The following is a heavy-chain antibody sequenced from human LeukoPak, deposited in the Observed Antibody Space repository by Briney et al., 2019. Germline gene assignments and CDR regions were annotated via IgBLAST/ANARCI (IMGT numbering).Heavy chain of an antibody. Sequence: GAPVKVSYKASGYTFTGYYMHWVRQAPGQGLEWMGWINPNSGGTNYAQKFQGRVTMTRDTSISTAYMELSRLRSDDTAVYYCARGGAIYDFWSGKNYYYYGMDVWGQGTTVTVSS. CDR1: GYTFTGYY. D-gene: IGHD3-3*01. V-gene: IGHV1-2*02. CDR3: ARGGAIYDFWSGKNYYYYGMDV. CDR2: INPNSGGT. J-gene: IGHJ6*02.